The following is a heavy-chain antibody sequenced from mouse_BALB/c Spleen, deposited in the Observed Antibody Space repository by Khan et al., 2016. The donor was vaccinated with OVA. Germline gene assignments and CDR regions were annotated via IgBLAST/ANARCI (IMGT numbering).Heavy chain of an antibody. CDR3: ARAGWDVFAY. J-gene: IGHJ3*01. Sequence: QMQLKESGPELVKPGASVKMSCKASGYTFTDYVMNWVKQRTGQGLEWIGQIYPGSDSTYYNEKFKGKATLTADRSSSTAYMQLSSLTSEDSAVYFCARAGWDVFAYWGQGTLVTVSA. CDR1: GYTFTDYV. V-gene: IGHV1-77*01. D-gene: IGHD4-1*01. CDR2: IYPGSDST.